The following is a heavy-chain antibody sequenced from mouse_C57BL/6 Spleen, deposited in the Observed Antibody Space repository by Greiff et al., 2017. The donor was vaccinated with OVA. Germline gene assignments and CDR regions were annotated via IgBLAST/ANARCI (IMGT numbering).Heavy chain of an antibody. CDR3: AREYYYGSPVGFAY. D-gene: IGHD1-1*01. CDR2: IYPGSGST. Sequence: QVQLQQPGAELVKPGASVKMSCKASGYTFTSYWLTWVKQRPGQGLEWIGDIYPGSGSTNYNEKFKSKATLTVDTSSSTAYMQLRSLTSEYSAVYYCAREYYYGSPVGFAYWGQGTLVTVSA. CDR1: GYTFTSYW. J-gene: IGHJ3*01. V-gene: IGHV1-55*01.